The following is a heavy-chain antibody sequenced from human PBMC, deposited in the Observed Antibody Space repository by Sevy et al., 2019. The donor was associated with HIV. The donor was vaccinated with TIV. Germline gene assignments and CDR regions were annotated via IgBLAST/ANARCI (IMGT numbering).Heavy chain of an antibody. CDR3: ARSPPVVVVPGAPSWFDP. D-gene: IGHD2-2*01. CDR2: INHSGST. V-gene: IGHV4-34*01. CDR1: GGSFSGDY. Sequence: SETLSLTCAVHGGSFSGDYWSWIRQPPGKGLEWMGEINHSGSTNYNPSLKSRVTISVDTSKKQFSLKLSSVTAADTGVYYCARSPPVVVVPGAPSWFDPWGQGTMVTVSS. J-gene: IGHJ5*02.